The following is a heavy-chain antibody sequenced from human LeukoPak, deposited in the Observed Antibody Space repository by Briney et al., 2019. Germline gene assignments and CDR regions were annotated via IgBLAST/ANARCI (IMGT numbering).Heavy chain of an antibody. CDR3: ARDRSAIPGIAVNEIDY. CDR1: GFTFSSYA. CDR2: ISGSGGST. J-gene: IGHJ4*02. D-gene: IGHD6-19*01. Sequence: GGSLRLSCAASGFTFSSYAMSWVRQAPGKGLEWVSAISGSGGSTYYADSVKGRFTISRDNSKNTLYLQMNSLRAEDTAVYYCARDRSAIPGIAVNEIDYWGQGTLVTVSS. V-gene: IGHV3-23*01.